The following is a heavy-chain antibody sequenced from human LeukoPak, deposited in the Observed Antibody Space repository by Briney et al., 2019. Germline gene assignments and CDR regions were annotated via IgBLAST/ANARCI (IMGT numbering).Heavy chain of an antibody. V-gene: IGHV3-7*01. CDR2: IKQDGSEK. Sequence: GGSLRLSCAASGFTFSSYWMSWVRQAPGKGLEWVANIKQDGSEKYYVDSVKGRFTISRDNAKNSLYLQMNSLRAEDTAVYYCARIVVVPAAIHEAHYYYYYYMDVWGKGTTVTVSS. D-gene: IGHD2-2*02. CDR1: GFTFSSYW. J-gene: IGHJ6*03. CDR3: ARIVVVPAAIHEAHYYYYYYMDV.